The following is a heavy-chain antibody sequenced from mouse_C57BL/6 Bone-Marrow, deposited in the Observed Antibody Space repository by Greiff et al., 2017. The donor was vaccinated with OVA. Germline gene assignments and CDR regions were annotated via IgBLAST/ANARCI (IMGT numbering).Heavy chain of an antibody. Sequence: QVQLQESGAELVRPGTSVKVSCKASGYAFTNYLIEWVKQRPGQGLEWIGVINPGSGGTNYNEKFKGKATLTVDTSSSTAYMQLISLTSEDAAVYDCARGDSNPLAYWGQGTLVTVSA. CDR2: INPGSGGT. CDR1: GYAFTNYL. V-gene: IGHV1-54*01. D-gene: IGHD2-5*01. J-gene: IGHJ3*01. CDR3: ARGDSNPLAY.